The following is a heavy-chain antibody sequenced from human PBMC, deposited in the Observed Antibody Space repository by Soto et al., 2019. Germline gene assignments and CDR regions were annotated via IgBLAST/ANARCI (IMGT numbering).Heavy chain of an antibody. D-gene: IGHD6-19*01. Sequence: SETLSLTCAVYGGSFSGYYWSWIRQPPGKGLEWIGEINHSGSTNYNPSLKSRVTISVDTSKNQFSLKLSSVTAADTAVYYCARDRRDTEYSSGWYLFYYYGMDVWGQGTKVTVSS. CDR2: INHSGST. CDR1: GGSFSGYY. CDR3: ARDRRDTEYSSGWYLFYYYGMDV. J-gene: IGHJ6*02. V-gene: IGHV4-34*01.